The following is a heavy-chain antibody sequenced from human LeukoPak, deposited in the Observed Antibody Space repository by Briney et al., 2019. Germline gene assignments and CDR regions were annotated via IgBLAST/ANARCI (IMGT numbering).Heavy chain of an antibody. V-gene: IGHV3-74*01. CDR2: INSDGSST. D-gene: IGHD2-2*01. Sequence: PGGSLRLSCAASGFTFSSYWMHWVRQAPGKGLVWVSRINSDGSSTSYADSVKGRFTISRDNAKNTLYLQMNSLRAEDTAVYYCASNRGCSSTSCLVDYYYGMDVWGQGTTVTVSS. J-gene: IGHJ6*02. CDR1: GFTFSSYW. CDR3: ASNRGCSSTSCLVDYYYGMDV.